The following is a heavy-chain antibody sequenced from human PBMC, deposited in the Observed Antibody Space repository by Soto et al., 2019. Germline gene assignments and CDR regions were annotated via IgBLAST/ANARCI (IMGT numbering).Heavy chain of an antibody. CDR3: ARERISMVRGAPFY. CDR1: GYTSNNYA. J-gene: IGHJ4*02. Sequence: QAQLVQSGAEVKKPGASVKVSCKASGYTSNNYAMHWVRQAPGQGLEWMGCINAGNGNTKYSQKFQDRVTISRDTSANTSYMELSSLRYEDTAFYYCARERISMVRGAPFYWGQGTLVTVSS. V-gene: IGHV1-3*01. D-gene: IGHD3-10*01. CDR2: INAGNGNT.